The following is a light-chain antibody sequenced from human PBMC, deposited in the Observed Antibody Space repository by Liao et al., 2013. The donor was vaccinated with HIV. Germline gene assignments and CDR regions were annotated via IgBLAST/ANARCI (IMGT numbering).Light chain of an antibody. J-gene: IGLJ2*01. CDR3: QAWDSNTYVV. Sequence: SYVLTQPPSVSVAPGQTARVTCGGNNIGSKSVHWYQQKPGQAPVLVIYEDTKRPSGIPERFSGSNSGNTATLTISGTQPMDEADYYCQAWDSNTYVVFGGGTKLTVL. CDR1: NIGSKS. V-gene: IGLV3-21*01. CDR2: EDT.